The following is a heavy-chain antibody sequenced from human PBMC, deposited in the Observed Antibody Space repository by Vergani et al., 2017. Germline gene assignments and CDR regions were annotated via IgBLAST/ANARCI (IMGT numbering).Heavy chain of an antibody. V-gene: IGHV3-30*14. J-gene: IGHJ4*02. Sequence: QVQLVESGGGVVQPGTSLRLSCVVSGFALNRHAMYWVRQAPGKGLEWVVGISFDGTNEYYPDLVKGRFTIPRDIAKNKLYLQMNSLRAEDTAYYYCASSKDPSTFYYWGQGTLVTVSS. CDR2: ISFDGTNE. CDR3: ASSKDPSTFYY. CDR1: GFALNRHA. D-gene: IGHD2-2*01.